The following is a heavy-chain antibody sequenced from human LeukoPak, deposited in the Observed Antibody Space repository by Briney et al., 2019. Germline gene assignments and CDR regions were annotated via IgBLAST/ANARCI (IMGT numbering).Heavy chain of an antibody. D-gene: IGHD2-15*01. CDR1: GGSISSYY. CDR3: ARRPCSGGSCYTLHGMDV. V-gene: IGHV4-59*08. Sequence: SETLSLTCTFSGGSISSYYWSWIRQPPGKGLEWIGYIYYSGSTNYNPSLKSRVTISVDTSKNQFSLKLSSVTAADTAVYYCARRPCSGGSCYTLHGMDVWGQGTTVTVSS. CDR2: IYYSGST. J-gene: IGHJ6*02.